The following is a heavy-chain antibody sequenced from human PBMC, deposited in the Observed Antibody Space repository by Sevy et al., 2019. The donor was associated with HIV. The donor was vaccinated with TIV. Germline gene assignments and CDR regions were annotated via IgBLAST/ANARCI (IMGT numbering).Heavy chain of an antibody. D-gene: IGHD1-26*01. CDR1: GFTFISYA. V-gene: IGHV3-49*04. CDR3: TRVEGAADWGMDV. Sequence: GGSLRLSCAASGFTFISYAMTWVRQAPGKGLEWVAFIRGKPYGGTTEYAASVKGRFSISRDDSKSIAYLQMNSLKIEDTGVYYCTRVEGAADWGMDVWGQGTTVTVSS. CDR2: IRGKPYGGTT. J-gene: IGHJ6*02.